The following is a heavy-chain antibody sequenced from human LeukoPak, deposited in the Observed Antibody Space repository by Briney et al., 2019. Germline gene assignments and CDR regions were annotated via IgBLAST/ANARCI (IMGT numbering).Heavy chain of an antibody. CDR3: ARDRDSSSWDFDY. V-gene: IGHV3-66*01. Sequence: GGSLRLSCAASGFSVSSNYMSWVRQAPGKGLEWVSVFFGGGSTYYADSVKGRFTISRDNSKNTLYLQMNSLRAEDTAVYYCARDRDSSSWDFDYWGQGTLVTVSS. J-gene: IGHJ4*02. D-gene: IGHD6-13*01. CDR2: FFGGGST. CDR1: GFSVSSNY.